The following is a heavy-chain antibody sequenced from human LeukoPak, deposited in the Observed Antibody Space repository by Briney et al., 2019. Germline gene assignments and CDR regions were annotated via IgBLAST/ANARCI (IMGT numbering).Heavy chain of an antibody. Sequence: GGSLRLSCAASGFTVRSNYMSWVRPAPGNGLEWVSVICSGGSTYYADSVKGRFTISRDNSKNTLYLQMNSLRAEDTAVYYCARGLTEEGYFDYWGQGTLVTVSS. J-gene: IGHJ4*02. CDR1: GFTVRSNY. CDR3: ARGLTEEGYFDY. V-gene: IGHV3-66*01. CDR2: ICSGGST. D-gene: IGHD7-27*01.